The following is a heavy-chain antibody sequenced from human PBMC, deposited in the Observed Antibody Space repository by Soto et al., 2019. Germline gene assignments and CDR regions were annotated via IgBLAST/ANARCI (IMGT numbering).Heavy chain of an antibody. D-gene: IGHD2-2*01. V-gene: IGHV4-39*01. CDR2: IYYSGST. Sequence: PSETLSLTCTVSGVSISSSSYYWGWIRQPPGKGLEWIGSIYYSGSTYYNPSLKSRVTISVDTSKNQFSLKLSSVTAADTAVYYCARHSRYCSSTSCYAAYYYGMDVWGQGTTVTVSS. CDR1: GVSISSSSYY. CDR3: ARHSRYCSSTSCYAAYYYGMDV. J-gene: IGHJ6*02.